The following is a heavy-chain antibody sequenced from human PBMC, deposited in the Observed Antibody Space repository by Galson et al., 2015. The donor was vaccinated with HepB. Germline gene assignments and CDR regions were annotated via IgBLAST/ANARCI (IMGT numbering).Heavy chain of an antibody. J-gene: IGHJ6*03. CDR2: TTNSGNAV. V-gene: IGHV3-11*01. D-gene: IGHD2-15*01. CDR3: ARVSWVDYSYHHMDV. CDR1: GFIFTDYY. Sequence: SLRLSCAASGFIFTDYYMSWIRQAPGKGLEWVSYTTNSGNAVYYGDSVKGRFTISRDNAKKSLYLQMNSLRAEDTAVYYCARVSWVDYSYHHMDVWGKGTTVTVSS.